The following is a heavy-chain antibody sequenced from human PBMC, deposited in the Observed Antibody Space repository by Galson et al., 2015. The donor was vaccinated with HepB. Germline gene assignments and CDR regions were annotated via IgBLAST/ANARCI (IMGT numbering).Heavy chain of an antibody. CDR3: ARGTSDWPGIDY. J-gene: IGHJ4*02. CDR1: AFTISSYS. V-gene: IGHV3-74*01. Sequence: SLRLSCADSAFTISSYSMHWVRRAPGKGLEWVSRINRDGSSRSYADSVKGRFTISRDNAKNTLYLQMNRLRAEDTAVYFCARGTSDWPGIDYGGQGTLVTVSS. CDR2: INRDGSSR. D-gene: IGHD6-19*01.